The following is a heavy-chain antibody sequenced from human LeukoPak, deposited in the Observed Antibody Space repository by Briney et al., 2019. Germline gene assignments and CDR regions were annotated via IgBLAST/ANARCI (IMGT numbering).Heavy chain of an antibody. CDR3: ARAPLVGAEEDAFDI. D-gene: IGHD1-26*01. Sequence: SETLSLTCTVSGGSISSYYWSWIRQPPGKGLEWIGYIYYSGSTNYNPSLKSRVTISVDTSKNQFSLKLSSVTAADTPVYYCARAPLVGAEEDAFDIWGQGTMVTVSS. CDR2: IYYSGST. J-gene: IGHJ3*02. CDR1: GGSISSYY. V-gene: IGHV4-59*01.